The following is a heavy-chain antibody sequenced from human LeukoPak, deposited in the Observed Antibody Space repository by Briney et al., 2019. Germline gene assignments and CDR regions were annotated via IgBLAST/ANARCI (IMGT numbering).Heavy chain of an antibody. D-gene: IGHD6-13*01. CDR1: GGTFSSYA. CDR2: IIPIFGTA. V-gene: IGHV1-69*06. Sequence: SVKVSCKASGGTFSSYAISWVRQAPGQGLEWMGGIIPIFGTANYAQKFQGRVTITADKSTSTAYMELSSLRSEDTAVYYCAMKQQLPGWGAFDIWGQGTMVTVSS. CDR3: AMKQQLPGWGAFDI. J-gene: IGHJ3*02.